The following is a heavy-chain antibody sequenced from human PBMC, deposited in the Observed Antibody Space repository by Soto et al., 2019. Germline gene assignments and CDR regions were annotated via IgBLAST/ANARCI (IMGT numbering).Heavy chain of an antibody. CDR3: ARGGGDYYMDV. Sequence: QVRLQQWGARLLKPSETLSLTCAVYGGSFSDHYWSWIRQPPGKGLEWIGEINHSGSTNYNPSLKSRVTISVDTSKNQFSLELSSVTAADTAVYYRARGGGDYYMDVWAKGTTVSVCS. V-gene: IGHV4-34*01. D-gene: IGHD3-16*01. CDR2: INHSGST. CDR1: GGSFSDHY. J-gene: IGHJ6*03.